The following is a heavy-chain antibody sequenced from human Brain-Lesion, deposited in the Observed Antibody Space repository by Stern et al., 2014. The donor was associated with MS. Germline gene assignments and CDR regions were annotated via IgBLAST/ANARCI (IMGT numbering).Heavy chain of an antibody. CDR3: AGEEDIRYCSGGSCTGNWFDP. D-gene: IGHD2-15*01. V-gene: IGHV4-39*01. CDR1: GGSVSSTSYA. CDR2: ISYSGNT. J-gene: IGHJ5*02. Sequence: QVQLVQSGPGLVKPSETLSLTCTVAGGSVSSTSYAWAWIRQPPGKGLEWIGTISYSGNTYYRPSLKSRLTISLDTSQNPFSLQLRSVTAADTAVYYCAGEEDIRYCSGGSCTGNWFDPWGQGTLVTVSS.